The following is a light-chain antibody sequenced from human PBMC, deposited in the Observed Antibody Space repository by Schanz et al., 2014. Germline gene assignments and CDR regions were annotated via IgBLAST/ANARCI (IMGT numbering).Light chain of an antibody. CDR2: GAS. CDR3: QQYNSYSWT. Sequence: DIVLTQSPGTLSLSPGDRVTLSCKASQSVSSNYIAWYQQRPGQAPRLLIYGASTRATGIPARFSGSGSGTEFTLTISSLQSEDFATYYCQQYNSYSWTFGQGTRVEIK. J-gene: IGKJ1*01. V-gene: IGKV3-15*01. CDR1: QSVSSN.